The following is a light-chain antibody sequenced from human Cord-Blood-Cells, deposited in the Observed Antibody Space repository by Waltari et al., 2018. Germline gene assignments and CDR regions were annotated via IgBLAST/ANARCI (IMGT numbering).Light chain of an antibody. CDR2: DVS. J-gene: IGLJ1*01. V-gene: IGLV2-14*03. Sequence: QSALTQPASVSGSPGQSITISCTGTSSDVGGYNYVSWYQQHPGKAPKLMIYDVSNRPAGVSNRFSGSKSANTASLPISGLQADDEADYYCSSYTSSSTRLYVFGTGTKVTVL. CDR3: SSYTSSSTRLYV. CDR1: SSDVGGYNY.